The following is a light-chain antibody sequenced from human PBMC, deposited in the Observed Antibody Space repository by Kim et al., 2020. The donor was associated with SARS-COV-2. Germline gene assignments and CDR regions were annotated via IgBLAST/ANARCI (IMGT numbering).Light chain of an antibody. CDR1: KVGDRD. CDR3: QTWDNGVVI. J-gene: IGLJ2*01. V-gene: IGLV3-1*01. Sequence: SPGQTAKSPCCGDKVGDRDVSWYQQKPGQSPVLLIFQDRKRSSGIPGRFSGCNSGKRATLTITETQSVDEADYSCQTWDNGVVIFGGGTQLTVL. CDR2: QDR.